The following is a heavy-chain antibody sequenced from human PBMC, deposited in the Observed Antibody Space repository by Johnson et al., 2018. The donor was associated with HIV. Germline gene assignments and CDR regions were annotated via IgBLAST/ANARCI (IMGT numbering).Heavy chain of an antibody. J-gene: IGHJ3*02. CDR3: AKGYSGRRYVAFDI. CDR2: IYSGGST. Sequence: VQLVESGGGVVQPGRSLRLSCAASGFTLSSYAMHWVRQAPGKGLEWVAVIYSGGSTYYADSVKGRFTISRDNSKNTLYLQMNSLRVEDTAVYYCAKGYSGRRYVAFDIWGQGTMVTVSS. CDR1: GFTLSSYA. V-gene: IGHV3-66*01. D-gene: IGHD6-13*01.